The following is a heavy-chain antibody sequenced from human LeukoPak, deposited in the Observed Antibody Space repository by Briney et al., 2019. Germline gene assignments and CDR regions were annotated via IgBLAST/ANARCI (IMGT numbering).Heavy chain of an antibody. V-gene: IGHV1-18*01. D-gene: IGHD2-2*01. CDR3: ARVVEEHQLLPGFDY. CDR1: GYTFTSYG. CDR2: ISAYNGNT. Sequence: ASVKVSCKASGYTFTSYGISWVRQAPGQGLEWMGWISAYNGNTNYAQKLQGRVTMTTDTSTSTAYMELRSLRSDDTAVYYCARVVEEHQLLPGFDYWGQGTLVTVSS. J-gene: IGHJ4*02.